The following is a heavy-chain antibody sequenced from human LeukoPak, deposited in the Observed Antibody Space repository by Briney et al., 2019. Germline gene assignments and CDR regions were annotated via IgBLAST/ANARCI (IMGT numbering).Heavy chain of an antibody. CDR2: INHSGST. Sequence: PSETLSLTCAVYGGSFSGYYWSWIRQPPGKGLEWIGEINHSGSTNYNPSLKSRVTISVDTSKNQFSLKLSSVTAADTAVYYCARGIVDTMAFDYWGQGTLVTVSS. CDR3: ARGIVDTMAFDY. V-gene: IGHV4-34*01. CDR1: GGSFSGYY. D-gene: IGHD5-12*01. J-gene: IGHJ4*02.